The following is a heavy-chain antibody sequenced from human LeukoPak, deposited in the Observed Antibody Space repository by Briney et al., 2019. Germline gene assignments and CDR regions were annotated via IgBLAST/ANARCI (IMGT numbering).Heavy chain of an antibody. CDR3: ARARSIAATYDP. J-gene: IGHJ5*02. Sequence: SVKVSCKASGGTFSSYAISWVRQAPGQGLEWMGRIIPILGIANYAQKFQGRVTITADKSTSTAYMELSSLRSEDTVVYYCARARSIAATYDPWGQGTLVTVSS. V-gene: IGHV1-69*04. D-gene: IGHD6-25*01. CDR2: IIPILGIA. CDR1: GGTFSSYA.